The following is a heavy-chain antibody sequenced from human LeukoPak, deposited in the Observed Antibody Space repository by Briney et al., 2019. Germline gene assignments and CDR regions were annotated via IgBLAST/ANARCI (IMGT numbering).Heavy chain of an antibody. J-gene: IGHJ5*02. CDR2: ISAYNGNT. CDR1: GYTFTTYG. CDR3: ARRIAAAGTKWFDP. Sequence: GASVTVSFKASGYTFTTYGISWVRQAPGQGLEGMGWISAYNGNTNYAQKLQGRVTMTTDTSTSTAYMEVRSLRSDDTAVYYCARRIAAAGTKWFDPWGQGTLVSVSS. D-gene: IGHD6-13*01. V-gene: IGHV1-18*04.